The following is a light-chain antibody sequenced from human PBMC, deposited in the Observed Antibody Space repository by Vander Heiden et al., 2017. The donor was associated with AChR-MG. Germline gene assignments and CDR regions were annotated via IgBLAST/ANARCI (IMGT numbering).Light chain of an antibody. Sequence: HSALTQPASVSGSPGQSITISCTGTSSDIGGYKYVSWYQQHPGRAPKLIIYEVGDRPSGVSNRFSGSKSGNTASLTISGLQAEDEADYYCSSFTSGSTLSLFGTGTKVTVL. CDR3: SSFTSGSTLSL. CDR2: EVG. J-gene: IGLJ1*01. CDR1: SSDIGGYKY. V-gene: IGLV2-14*01.